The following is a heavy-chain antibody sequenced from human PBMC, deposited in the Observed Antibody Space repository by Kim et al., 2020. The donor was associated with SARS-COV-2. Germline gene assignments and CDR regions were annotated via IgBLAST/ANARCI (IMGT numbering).Heavy chain of an antibody. D-gene: IGHD6-19*01. V-gene: IGHV4-39*01. CDR3: ARTPHSSGWPAPQPY. CDR2: IYYSGDA. CDR1: GGSFSSGTDY. Sequence: SETLSLTCTVSGGSFSSGTDYWGWIRQPPGKGLEWIGTIYYSGDAYYNPSLESRVTLSVDTSKNQFSLNLNSVTAADTAIYYCARTPHSSGWPAPQPYWGQGTLVTVSS. J-gene: IGHJ4*02.